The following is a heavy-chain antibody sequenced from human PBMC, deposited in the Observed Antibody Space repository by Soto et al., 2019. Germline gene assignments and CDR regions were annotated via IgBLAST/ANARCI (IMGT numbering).Heavy chain of an antibody. CDR3: ARDPPCFHSAFDS. Sequence: SETLSLTCAISGDSVSSNGAAWKGSRQSASRGVEWRGRTYYRSRWYSDYAPSVNSRITVNPDTYKNQFSLQVNSVAPEDTAIYYCARDPPCFHSAFDSWGQGTPVTVSS. J-gene: IGHJ4*02. CDR2: TYYRSRWYS. D-gene: IGHD2-15*01. V-gene: IGHV6-1*01. CDR1: GDSVSSNGAA.